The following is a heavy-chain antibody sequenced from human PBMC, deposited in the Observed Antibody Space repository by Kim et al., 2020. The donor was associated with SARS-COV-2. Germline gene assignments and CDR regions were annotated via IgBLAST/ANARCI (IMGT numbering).Heavy chain of an antibody. CDR3: ARDRRTTIFGVVIIPTNWFDP. CDR1: GYTFTSYA. V-gene: IGHV7-4-1*02. J-gene: IGHJ5*02. CDR2: INTNTGNP. D-gene: IGHD3-3*01. Sequence: ASVKVSCKASGYTFTSYAMNWVRQAPGQGLEWMGWINTNTGNPTYAQGFTGRFVFSLDTSVSTAYLQISSLKAEDTAVYYCARDRRTTIFGVVIIPTNWFDPWGQGTLVTVFS.